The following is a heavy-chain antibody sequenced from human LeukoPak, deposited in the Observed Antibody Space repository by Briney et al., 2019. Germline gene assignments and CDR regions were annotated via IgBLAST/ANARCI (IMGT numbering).Heavy chain of an antibody. V-gene: IGHV3-9*01. Sequence: PGRSLRLSCAASGFTFDDYAMHWVRQAPGKGLEWVSGISWNSGSIVYADSVKGRFTISRDNAKNSLYLQMNSLRAEDTALYYCAKSLSYYYDSSGGGAFDIWGQGTMVTVSS. CDR3: AKSLSYYYDSSGGGAFDI. CDR1: GFTFDDYA. D-gene: IGHD3-22*01. J-gene: IGHJ3*02. CDR2: ISWNSGSI.